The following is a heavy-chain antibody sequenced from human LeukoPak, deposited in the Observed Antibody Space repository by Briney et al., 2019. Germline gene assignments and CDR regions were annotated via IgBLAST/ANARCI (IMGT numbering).Heavy chain of an antibody. Sequence: PSETLSLTCTVSGGSISTFYWSWIRQPPGKGLEWIGYIYYSGSTNYNPSLKSRVTISVDTSKNQFSLKLSSVTAADTAVYYCARGAYAGDYWGQGTLATVSS. J-gene: IGHJ4*02. V-gene: IGHV4-59*01. CDR3: ARGAYAGDY. D-gene: IGHD3-16*01. CDR2: IYYSGST. CDR1: GGSISTFY.